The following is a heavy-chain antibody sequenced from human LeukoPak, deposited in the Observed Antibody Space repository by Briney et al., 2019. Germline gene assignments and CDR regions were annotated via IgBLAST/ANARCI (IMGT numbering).Heavy chain of an antibody. J-gene: IGHJ4*02. CDR1: VGTFSSYA. D-gene: IGHD5-24*01. CDR3: ARERELRAGYNMYYFDY. V-gene: IGHV1-69*04. Sequence: ASVKVSCKASVGTFSSYASSWVRQAPGQRVEWVGRINPVFGKANYAQKFQGRVTITADKSTSKPYMELSSLRSEDTAVYYCARERELRAGYNMYYFDYWGQGTLVTVSS. CDR2: INPVFGKA.